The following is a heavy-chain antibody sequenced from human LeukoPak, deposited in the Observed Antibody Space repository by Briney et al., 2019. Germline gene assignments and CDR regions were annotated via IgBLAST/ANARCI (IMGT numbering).Heavy chain of an antibody. CDR1: GYTFTSYD. CDR3: AREGGSWGQFDY. J-gene: IGHJ4*02. CDR2: MNPNSGNT. V-gene: IGHV1-8*03. D-gene: IGHD6-13*01. Sequence: ASVKVSCKASGYTFTSYDINWVRQAPGQGLEWMGWMNPNSGNTGYAQKFQGRVTITTDESTSTAYMELSSLRSEDTAVYYCAREGGSWGQFDYWGQGTLVTVSS.